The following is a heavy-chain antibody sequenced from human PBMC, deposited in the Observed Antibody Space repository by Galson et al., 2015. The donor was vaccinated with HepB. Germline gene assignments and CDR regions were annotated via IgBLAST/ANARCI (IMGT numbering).Heavy chain of an antibody. CDR3: ARGAEMASFDY. D-gene: IGHD5-24*01. J-gene: IGHJ4*02. V-gene: IGHV3-30-3*01. CDR1: GFTFSSYA. Sequence: SLRLSCAASGFTFSSYAMHWVRQAPGKGLEWVAVISYDGSNKYYADSVKGRFTISRDNSKNTLYLQMNSLRAEDTAVYYCARGAEMASFDYWGQGTLVTVSS. CDR2: ISYDGSNK.